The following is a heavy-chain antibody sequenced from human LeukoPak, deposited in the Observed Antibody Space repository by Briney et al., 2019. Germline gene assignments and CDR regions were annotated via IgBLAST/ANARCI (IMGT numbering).Heavy chain of an antibody. Sequence: SSETLSLTCAVYGGSFSGYYWSWIRQPPGKGLEWIGEINHSGSTNYNPSLKSRVTISVDTSKNQFSLKLSSVTAADTAVYYCARHAYSSYYDILTGSAGYFDYWGQGTLVTVSS. CDR3: ARHAYSSYYDILTGSAGYFDY. CDR2: INHSGST. V-gene: IGHV4-34*01. J-gene: IGHJ4*02. D-gene: IGHD3-9*01. CDR1: GGSFSGYY.